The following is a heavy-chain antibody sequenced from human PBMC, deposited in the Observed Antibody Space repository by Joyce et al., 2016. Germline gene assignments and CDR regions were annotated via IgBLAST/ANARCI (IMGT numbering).Heavy chain of an antibody. CDR3: AKDSPRTSGWFYFDH. Sequence: DVQLSESGGGLGKPGGSMRLSCAASGFSFSNQDMAWVRQAPGKGLEWVSGISHDGSRTYYADSVKGRFTIARDNSKNTLYLQMNSLRVEDTAIYYCAKDSPRTSGWFYFDHWGQGALVTVSS. J-gene: IGHJ4*02. CDR2: ISHDGSRT. D-gene: IGHD6-19*01. CDR1: GFSFSNQD. V-gene: IGHV3-23*01.